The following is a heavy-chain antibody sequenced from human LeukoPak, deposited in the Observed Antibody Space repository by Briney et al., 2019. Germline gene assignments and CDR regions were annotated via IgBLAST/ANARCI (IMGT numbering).Heavy chain of an antibody. CDR2: IYTSGST. J-gene: IGHJ5*02. D-gene: IGHD6-13*01. CDR3: ARDVGITVADSFDP. V-gene: IGHV4-4*07. Sequence: SETLSLTCTVSGASISSYYWSWIRQPAGKGLEWIGHIYTSGSTNYNPSLKSRVTMSVDTSKNQFSLKLRSVTAADTAVYYCARDVGITVADSFDPWGQGTLVTVSS. CDR1: GASISSYY.